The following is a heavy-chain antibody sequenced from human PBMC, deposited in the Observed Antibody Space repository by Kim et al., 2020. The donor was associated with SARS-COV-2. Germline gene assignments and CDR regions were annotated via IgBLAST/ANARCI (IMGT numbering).Heavy chain of an antibody. CDR2: IVVGSGNT. CDR3: AAESDNYDILTGYQPNWYFDL. D-gene: IGHD3-9*01. V-gene: IGHV1-58*02. J-gene: IGHJ2*01. CDR1: GFTFTSSA. Sequence: SVKVSCKASGFTFTSSAMQWVRQARGQRLEWIGWIVVGSGNTNYAQKFQERVTITRDMSTSTAYMELSSLRSEDTAVYYWAAESDNYDILTGYQPNWYFDLWGRGTLVTVSS.